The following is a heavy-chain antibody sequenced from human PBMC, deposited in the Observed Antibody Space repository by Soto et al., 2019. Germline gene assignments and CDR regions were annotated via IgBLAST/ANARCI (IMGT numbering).Heavy chain of an antibody. Sequence: SETLSLTCTVSGGSISSGGYYWSWIRQHPGKGLEWIGYIYYSGSTYYNPSLKSRVTISVDTSKNQFSLKLSSVTAADKAVYYFSRGPYSGYDPPSSFDYWGQGTLVTVSS. CDR2: IYYSGST. D-gene: IGHD5-12*01. CDR3: SRGPYSGYDPPSSFDY. V-gene: IGHV4-31*03. J-gene: IGHJ4*02. CDR1: GGSISSGGYY.